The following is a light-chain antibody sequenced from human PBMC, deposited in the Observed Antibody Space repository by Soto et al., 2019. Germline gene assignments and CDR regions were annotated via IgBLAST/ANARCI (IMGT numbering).Light chain of an antibody. J-gene: IGLJ2*01. CDR1: SSNIGSNA. Sequence: QSVLTQPPSASGTPGQRVGISCSGSSSNIGSNAVNWYQQLPGTAPKLLIYSNDHRPSGVPDRFSGSKSGTSASLAISGLQSEDEAGYYCAAWDDSLTGPVFGGGTKVTVL. CDR2: SND. CDR3: AAWDDSLTGPV. V-gene: IGLV1-44*01.